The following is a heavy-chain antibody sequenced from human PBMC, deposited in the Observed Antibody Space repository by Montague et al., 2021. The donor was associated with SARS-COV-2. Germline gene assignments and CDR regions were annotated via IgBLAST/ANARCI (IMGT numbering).Heavy chain of an antibody. CDR1: GDSISTDNW. CDR2: IYHTGST. CDR3: ARDGSLRFEILIGPRHDYYGLDD. J-gene: IGHJ6*02. D-gene: IGHD3-9*01. Sequence: SETLSLTCVVSGDSISTDNWWTWVRLPPRKGLEWVGGIYHTGSTKYKPSLKSRVTISVNTSKNQFSLKLSSVTAADTAVSYCARDGSLRFEILIGPRHDYYGLDDWGQGTTVTVSS. V-gene: IGHV4-4*02.